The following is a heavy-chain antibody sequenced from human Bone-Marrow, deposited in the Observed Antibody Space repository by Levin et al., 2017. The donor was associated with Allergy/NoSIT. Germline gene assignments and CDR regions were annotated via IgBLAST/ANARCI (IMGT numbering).Heavy chain of an antibody. CDR3: AKHRSVAATLDY. V-gene: IGHV3-30*18. D-gene: IGHD2-15*01. CDR2: ISYDGSNK. J-gene: IGHJ4*02. Sequence: GGSLRLSCAASGFTFSSYGMHWVRQAPGKGLEWVAVISYDGSNKYYADSVKGRFTISRDNSKNTLYLQMNSLRAEDTAVYYCAKHRSVAATLDYWGQGTLVTVSS. CDR1: GFTFSSYG.